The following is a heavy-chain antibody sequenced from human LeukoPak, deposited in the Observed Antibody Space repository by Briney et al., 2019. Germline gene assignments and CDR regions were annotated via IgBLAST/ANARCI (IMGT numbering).Heavy chain of an antibody. D-gene: IGHD3-3*01. J-gene: IGHJ3*02. V-gene: IGHV3-23*01. CDR2: ISGSGGST. CDR3: AHHGGGTIRIAAFDI. Sequence: GGSLRLSCAASGFTFNSYAMSWVRQAPGKGLEWVSAISGSGGSTYYADSAKGRFTISRDNSKNTLYLQLNSLRAEDTAIYYCAHHGGGTIRIAAFDIWGQGTMVTVSS. CDR1: GFTFNSYA.